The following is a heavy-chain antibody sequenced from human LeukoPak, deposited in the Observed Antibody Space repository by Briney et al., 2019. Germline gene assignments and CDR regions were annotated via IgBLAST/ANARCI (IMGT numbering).Heavy chain of an antibody. CDR1: GYTFAAYY. J-gene: IGHJ4*02. CDR3: ARSALRLGELSYDY. D-gene: IGHD3-16*02. Sequence: ASVKVSCKASGYTFAAYYMYWVRQAPGQGLEWMGWISAYNGNTNYAQKFQARVTMTTDTSTSTAYMELRSLRSDDTAVYYCARSALRLGELSYDYWGQGTLVTVSS. V-gene: IGHV1-18*04. CDR2: ISAYNGNT.